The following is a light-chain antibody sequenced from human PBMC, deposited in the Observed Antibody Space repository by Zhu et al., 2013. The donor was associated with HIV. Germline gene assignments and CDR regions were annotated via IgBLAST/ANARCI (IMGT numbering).Light chain of an antibody. CDR2: GAS. CDR1: QSVSSN. Sequence: EIVMTQSPATLSVSPGERATLSCRASQSVSSNLAWYQQKPGQAPRLLIYGASTRATGIPARFSGSGSGTEFTLTISSLQPEDFATYYCLHHNYYPFTFGQGTKLEIK. V-gene: IGKV3-15*01. CDR3: LHHNYYPFT. J-gene: IGKJ2*01.